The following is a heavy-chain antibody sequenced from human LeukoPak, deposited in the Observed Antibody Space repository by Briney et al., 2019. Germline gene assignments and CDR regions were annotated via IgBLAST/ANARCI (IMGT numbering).Heavy chain of an antibody. CDR2: INHTGST. CDR3: ARDSAGSRSWNWFDP. J-gene: IGHJ5*02. CDR1: GGSFSGYY. Sequence: PSETLSLTCAVYGGSFSGYYWSWIRQPPGKGLEWIGEINHTGSTNYNPSLKSRVTISVDTSKKQFSLKLSSVTAADTAVYYCARDSAGSRSWNWFDPWGQGTLVTVSP. V-gene: IGHV4-34*01. D-gene: IGHD2-2*01.